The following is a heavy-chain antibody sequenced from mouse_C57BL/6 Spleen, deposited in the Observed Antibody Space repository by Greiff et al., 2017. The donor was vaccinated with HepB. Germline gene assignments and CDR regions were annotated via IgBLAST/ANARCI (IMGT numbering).Heavy chain of an antibody. J-gene: IGHJ4*01. D-gene: IGHD1-1*01. CDR3: ARPSRYGSSYAMDY. V-gene: IGHV1-50*01. CDR1: GYTFTSYW. CDR2: IDPSDSYT. Sequence: QVQLQQPGAELVKPGASVKLSCKASGYTFTSYWMQWVKQRPGQGLEWIGEIDPSDSYTNYNQKFKGKATLTVDTSSSTAYMQLSSLTSEDSAVYYGARPSRYGSSYAMDYWGQGTSVTVSS.